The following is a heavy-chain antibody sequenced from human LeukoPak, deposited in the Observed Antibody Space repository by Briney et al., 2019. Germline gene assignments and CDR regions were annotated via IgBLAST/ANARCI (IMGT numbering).Heavy chain of an antibody. V-gene: IGHV3-23*01. Sequence: GGSLRLSCAASGITFSSYGMSWVRQAPGEGLGWVSSISSTGGATYYADSVKGRFTISRDNSKNTLYLQMNSLRAEDTAIYYCAKNGDRGAYCTGGTCYPYFYYYMDVWGKGTTVTI. D-gene: IGHD2-15*01. CDR1: GITFSSYG. CDR2: ISSTGGAT. CDR3: AKNGDRGAYCTGGTCYPYFYYYMDV. J-gene: IGHJ6*03.